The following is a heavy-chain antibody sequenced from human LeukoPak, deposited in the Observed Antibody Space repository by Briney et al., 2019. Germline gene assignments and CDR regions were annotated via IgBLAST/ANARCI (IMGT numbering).Heavy chain of an antibody. D-gene: IGHD3-10*01. CDR1: GGSISSSSYY. J-gene: IGHJ4*02. V-gene: IGHV4-39*01. Sequence: SETLSLTCTVSGGSISSSSYYWGWIRQPPGKGLEWIGSIYYSGSTYYNPSLKSRFTISVDTSKNQFSLKLSSVTAADTAVYYCASSLRGVMDFDYWGQGTLVTVSS. CDR3: ASSLRGVMDFDY. CDR2: IYYSGST.